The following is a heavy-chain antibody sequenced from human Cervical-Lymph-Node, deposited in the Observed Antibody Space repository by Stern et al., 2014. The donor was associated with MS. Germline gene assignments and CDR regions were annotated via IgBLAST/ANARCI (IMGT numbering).Heavy chain of an antibody. V-gene: IGHV3-23*04. J-gene: IGHJ6*02. CDR2: ISASGDAT. CDR1: ELTFSKYA. Sequence: EVQLVESGGSLVQPGGSLRLSCAASELTFSKYAMGWVRQAPGKVLEWVSTISASGDATYYTDSVKGRFTISRDNSRNTLDLQMNSLRAEDTAIYYCATVQWSAYYFYYNGLDFWGQGTTVTVSS. D-gene: IGHD3-3*01. CDR3: ATVQWSAYYFYYNGLDF.